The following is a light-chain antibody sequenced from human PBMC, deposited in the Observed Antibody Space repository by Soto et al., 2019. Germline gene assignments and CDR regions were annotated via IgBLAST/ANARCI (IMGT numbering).Light chain of an antibody. CDR3: MQSTQLGPN. CDR1: HSLLHITGETF. V-gene: IGKV2D-29*02. Sequence: DVVMTQTPLSLSVAPGQPASISCKSSHSLLHITGETFLFWYVQKPGQSPQLRIYGVSTRVSGVPDRLSGSGSGTDFRLEISRVETDDVGISYCMQSTQLGPNFGQGKRLPIE. J-gene: IGKJ5*01. CDR2: GVS.